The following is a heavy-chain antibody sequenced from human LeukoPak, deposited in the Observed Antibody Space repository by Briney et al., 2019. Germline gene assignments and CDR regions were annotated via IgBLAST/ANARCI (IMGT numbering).Heavy chain of an antibody. CDR3: VKVIYCNGDSCNGEYFQH. J-gene: IGHJ1*01. CDR2: IRYDGTNR. CDR1: GFTFSHFG. V-gene: IGHV3-30*02. Sequence: GGSLRLSCAASGFTFSHFGMHWVRQAPGKGLEWVAFIRYDGTNRYYADLGKGRFTISRDNSKNTLYLQMNSLRAEDTAVYYCVKVIYCNGDSCNGEYFQHWGQGTLVTVSS. D-gene: IGHD2-15*01.